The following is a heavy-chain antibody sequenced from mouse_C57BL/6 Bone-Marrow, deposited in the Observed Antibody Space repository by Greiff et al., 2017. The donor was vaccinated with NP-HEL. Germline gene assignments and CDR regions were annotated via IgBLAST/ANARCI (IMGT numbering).Heavy chain of an antibody. J-gene: IGHJ2*01. D-gene: IGHD1-1*01. CDR1: GFSINSDCY. Sequence: ESGPSLVRPSQTLSLTCTVTGFSINSDCYWIWIRQFPGNKLEYIGYTFYSGITYYNPSLESRTYITRDTSKNQFSLKLSSVTTEDTATYYCARDAVVANVWYYFDYWGQGTTLTVSS. CDR2: TFYSGIT. CDR3: ARDAVVANVWYYFDY. V-gene: IGHV3-3*01.